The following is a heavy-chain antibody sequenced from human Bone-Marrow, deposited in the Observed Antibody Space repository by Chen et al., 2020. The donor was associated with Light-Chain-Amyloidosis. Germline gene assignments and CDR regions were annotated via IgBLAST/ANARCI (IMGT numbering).Heavy chain of an antibody. CDR2: IYPDDSDA. Sequence: EVQLEQSGPGVIKPGESLKISCKGSGYTFPNYWIGRVRQMPGKGLEWMGVIYPDDSDARYSPSFEGQVTISADKSITTAYLQWRSLKASDTAMYYCARRRDGYNFDYWGQGTLVTVSS. CDR3: ARRRDGYNFDY. D-gene: IGHD5-12*01. J-gene: IGHJ4*02. V-gene: IGHV5-51*01. CDR1: GYTFPNYW.